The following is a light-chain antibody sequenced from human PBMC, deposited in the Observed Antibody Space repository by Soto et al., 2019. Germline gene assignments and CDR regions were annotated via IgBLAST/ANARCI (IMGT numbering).Light chain of an antibody. Sequence: EIVLTQSPGTLSLSPGERATLSCRASQSVSSTYLAWYQQKPGQAPRLLIYGASTRATGIPDRFSGSGSGTDFTLTISRLEPEDFAVDYCQHYGSSRWTFGQGTKMEIK. CDR2: GAS. J-gene: IGKJ1*01. CDR1: QSVSSTY. CDR3: QHYGSSRWT. V-gene: IGKV3-20*01.